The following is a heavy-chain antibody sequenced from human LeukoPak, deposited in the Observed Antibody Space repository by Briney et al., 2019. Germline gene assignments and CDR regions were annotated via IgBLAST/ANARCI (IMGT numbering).Heavy chain of an antibody. J-gene: IGHJ3*02. CDR3: ARAGFFYDTSGYNDAFDI. CDR1: GGSIGSYY. D-gene: IGHD3-22*01. Sequence: SETLSLTCTVSGGSIGSYYWSWIRQPPGKGLEWIGYIIYTGSTNYNSSLKSRVTISIDTSKNQFSLKLSSVTAADTAVYHCARAGFFYDTSGYNDAFDIWGQGTMVTVSS. V-gene: IGHV4-59*01. CDR2: IIYTGST.